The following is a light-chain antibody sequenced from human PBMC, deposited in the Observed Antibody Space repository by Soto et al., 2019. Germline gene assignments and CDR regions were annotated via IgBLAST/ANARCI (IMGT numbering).Light chain of an antibody. Sequence: QSVLTQPPSVSGAPGQTVIISCSGSSSNLGAPYDVNWFRQLPGTVPRPLIYGNNNRPSGVPDRFSGSKSGTSASLAIPGLQAEDEADYYCQSYDSSLSGYVFGTGTKVTV. J-gene: IGLJ1*01. CDR1: SSNLGAPYD. CDR2: GNN. V-gene: IGLV1-40*01. CDR3: QSYDSSLSGYV.